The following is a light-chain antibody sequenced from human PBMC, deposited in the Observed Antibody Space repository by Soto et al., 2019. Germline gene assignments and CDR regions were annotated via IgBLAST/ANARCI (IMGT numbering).Light chain of an antibody. CDR3: QHYNSYSEA. Sequence: DIVMTQSPDSLAVSLGERATINCKSSQTVLYSSNNKNYLAWYQQNPGQPPKLLIYWASTRESGVPDRFSGSGSGTDFPLTVSSLQPDDFATYYCQHYNSYSEAFGQGTKV. V-gene: IGKV4-1*01. J-gene: IGKJ1*01. CDR1: QTVLYSSNNKNY. CDR2: WAS.